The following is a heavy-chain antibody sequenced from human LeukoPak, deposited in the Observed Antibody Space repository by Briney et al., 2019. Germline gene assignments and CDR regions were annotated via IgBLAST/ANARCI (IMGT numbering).Heavy chain of an antibody. J-gene: IGHJ4*02. V-gene: IGHV1-46*01. Sequence: ASVKVSCKASGYTFSIYYIHWVRQAPGQGLEWVGVINPNGGSTSHAQKFQGRVTMTSDTSTSTVYMELSSLRSEDTAVYYCARVMRYSSSWYSGFDYWGQGTLVTVSS. D-gene: IGHD6-13*01. CDR1: GYTFSIYY. CDR2: INPNGGST. CDR3: ARVMRYSSSWYSGFDY.